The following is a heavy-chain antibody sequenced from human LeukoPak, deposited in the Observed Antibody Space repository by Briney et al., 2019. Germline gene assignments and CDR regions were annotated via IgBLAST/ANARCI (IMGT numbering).Heavy chain of an antibody. CDR3: AKDSGPGSAYCGGDCYWVRSYYYYGMDV. Sequence: GGSLRLSCAASGFTFDDYAMHWVRQAPGKGLEWVSGISWNSGSIGYADSVKGRFTISRDNAKNSLYLQMSSLRAEDTALYYCAKDSGPGSAYCGGDCYWVRSYYYYGMDVWGQGTTVTVPS. CDR1: GFTFDDYA. D-gene: IGHD2-21*02. CDR2: ISWNSGSI. J-gene: IGHJ6*02. V-gene: IGHV3-9*01.